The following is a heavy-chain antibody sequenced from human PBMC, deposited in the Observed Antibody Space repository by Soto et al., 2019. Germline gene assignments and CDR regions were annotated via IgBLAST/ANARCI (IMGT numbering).Heavy chain of an antibody. CDR2: IYYTGNT. Sequence: PSETLSLTCTVSGGSVSSTPYHWGWVRQPPGMGLEWIGSIYYTGNTYYSPSPKGRVVISLDTSKNQFSLRLTSVTAADTAVYYCSRLPDGSPGDLWGQGTLVTVSS. V-gene: IGHV4-39*01. CDR3: SRLPDGSPGDL. CDR1: GGSVSSTPYH. D-gene: IGHD3-10*01. J-gene: IGHJ5*02.